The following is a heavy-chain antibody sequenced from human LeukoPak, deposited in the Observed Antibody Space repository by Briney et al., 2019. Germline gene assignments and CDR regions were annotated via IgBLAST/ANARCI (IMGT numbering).Heavy chain of an antibody. D-gene: IGHD3-22*01. Sequence: TGGSLRLSCAASGFTFNSYAMHWVRQAPGKGLERVTIISSDGSNKYYADSVKGRFTISRDNSKNTLYLQMNSLRAEDTAVYYCAKDRRYDSSGYYYGLDALDIWGQGTMVTVSS. J-gene: IGHJ3*02. V-gene: IGHV3-30-3*01. CDR2: ISSDGSNK. CDR3: AKDRRYDSSGYYYGLDALDI. CDR1: GFTFNSYA.